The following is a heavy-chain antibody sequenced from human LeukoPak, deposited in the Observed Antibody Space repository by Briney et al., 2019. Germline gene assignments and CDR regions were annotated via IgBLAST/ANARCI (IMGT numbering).Heavy chain of an antibody. CDR3: ARAVGSPPTSKYYYYYGMDV. J-gene: IGHJ6*02. Sequence: SETLSLTCAVYGGSFSGYYWSWIRQPPGKGLEWIGEINHSGSTNYNPSLKSRVTISVDTSKNQFSLKLSSVTAADTAVYYCARAVGSPPTSKYYYYYGMDVWGQGTTVTVSS. CDR1: GGSFSGYY. CDR2: INHSGST. V-gene: IGHV4-34*01. D-gene: IGHD3-10*01.